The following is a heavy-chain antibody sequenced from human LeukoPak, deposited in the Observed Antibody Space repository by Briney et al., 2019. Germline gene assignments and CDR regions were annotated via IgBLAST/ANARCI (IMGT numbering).Heavy chain of an antibody. CDR3: ARGLAYFDY. CDR1: GFTFSSYA. V-gene: IGHV3-64*01. Sequence: GGSLRLSCAASGFTFSSYAMHWVRQAPGKGLEYVSAISSNGGSTYYANSVKGRFTISRDNAKNSLYLQMNSLRAEDTAVYYCARGLAYFDYWGQGTLVTVSS. J-gene: IGHJ4*02. CDR2: ISSNGGST.